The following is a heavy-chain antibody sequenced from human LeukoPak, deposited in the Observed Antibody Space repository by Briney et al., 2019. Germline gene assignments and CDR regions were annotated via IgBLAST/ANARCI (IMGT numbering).Heavy chain of an antibody. CDR3: ARARYCIGSTCPAGYYGMDV. CDR1: GYTFNSYA. J-gene: IGHJ6*02. CDR2: INTNTGNP. V-gene: IGHV7-4-1*02. D-gene: IGHD2-15*01. Sequence: ASVKVSCKASGYTFNSYALDWVRQAPGQGLEWMGWINTNTGNPTYAQGFTGRFVFSLDTSVSTAYVEISSLKAVDTAVYYCARARYCIGSTCPAGYYGMDVWGQGTTVTVSS.